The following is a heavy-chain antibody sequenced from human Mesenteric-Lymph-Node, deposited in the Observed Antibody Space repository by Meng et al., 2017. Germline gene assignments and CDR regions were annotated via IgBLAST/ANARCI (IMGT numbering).Heavy chain of an antibody. CDR3: ARVEVDTAMDSYYYYYGMDV. J-gene: IGHJ6*02. CDR2: ISNSGSTI. V-gene: IGHV3-48*03. D-gene: IGHD5-18*01. CDR1: GFTFSSYE. Sequence: GESLKISCAASGFTFSSYEMNWVRQAPGKGLEWLSYISNSGSTIHYADSVKGRFTISRDSAKNSLYLQMNSLRAEDTAVYYCARVEVDTAMDSYYYYYGMDVWGQGTMVTVSS.